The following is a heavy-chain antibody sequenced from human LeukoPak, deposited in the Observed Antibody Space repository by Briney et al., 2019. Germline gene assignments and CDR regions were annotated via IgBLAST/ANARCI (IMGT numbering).Heavy chain of an antibody. CDR3: AKDRGGWYGDYFDY. Sequence: GGSLRHSCAASGFNFSSHAMSWVRQAPGKGLEWVSAISGSCGSTYYADSVKGRFTITRDNSKNTLYLQMNSLRAEDRAVYYCAKDRGGWYGDYFDYWGQGTLVTFSS. D-gene: IGHD6-19*01. V-gene: IGHV3-23*01. CDR2: ISGSCGST. CDR1: GFNFSSHA. J-gene: IGHJ4*02.